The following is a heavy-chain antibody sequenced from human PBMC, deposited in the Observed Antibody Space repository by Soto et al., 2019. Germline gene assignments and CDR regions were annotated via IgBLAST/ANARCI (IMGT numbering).Heavy chain of an antibody. CDR2: IRSRAYGTTT. V-gene: IGHV3-49*04. Sequence: GGSLRPSCKATGFTLGGDAMTWVRQAPGKGLEWVGFIRSRAYGTTTEYAASVKGRFIISRDDSKSIAYLQMNSLKTEDTAVYYCNSGAGNWGQGTQVTDSS. CDR1: GFTLGGDA. CDR3: NSGAGN. D-gene: IGHD6-19*01. J-gene: IGHJ1*01.